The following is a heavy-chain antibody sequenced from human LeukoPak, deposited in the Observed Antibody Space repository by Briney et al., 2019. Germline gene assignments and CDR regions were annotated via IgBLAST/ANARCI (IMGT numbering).Heavy chain of an antibody. CDR1: GFTFSSYA. V-gene: IGHV3-23*01. J-gene: IGHJ4*02. CDR2: ISGSGGST. D-gene: IGHD3-10*01. CDR3: AKLATYYGSGSYSYYFDY. Sequence: GGSLRLSCAASGFTFSSYAMSWVRQAPGKGLEWVSAISGSGGSTYYADSVKGRFTISRDNSKSTLYLQMNSLRAEDMAVYYCAKLATYYGSGSYSYYFDYWGQGTLVTVSS.